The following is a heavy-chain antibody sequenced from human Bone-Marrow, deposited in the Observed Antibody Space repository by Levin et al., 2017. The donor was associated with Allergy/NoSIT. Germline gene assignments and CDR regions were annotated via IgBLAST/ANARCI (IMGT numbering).Heavy chain of an antibody. CDR1: GFTFSNYG. Sequence: GESLKISCAASGFTFSNYGMHWVRQAPGKGLEWVAIISYDGSNEYYADSVKGRFTISRDISKNTLYLQMNSLRAEDTAVYYCATGHYYDSSGRYSYLDSWGQGTLVTVSS. J-gene: IGHJ4*02. V-gene: IGHV3-30*03. CDR3: ATGHYYDSSGRYSYLDS. CDR2: ISYDGSNE. D-gene: IGHD3-22*01.